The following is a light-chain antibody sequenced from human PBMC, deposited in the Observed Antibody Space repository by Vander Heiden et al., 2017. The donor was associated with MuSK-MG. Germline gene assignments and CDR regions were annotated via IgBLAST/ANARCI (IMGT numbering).Light chain of an antibody. CDR2: GAS. CDR1: QSVSSN. CDR3: QQYKNWHPVEWT. J-gene: IGKJ1*01. Sequence: EIVMTQSPATLSVSPGERATLSCRASQSVSSNLAWYQQKPGQSPRLLIYGASTRATGIPARFSGSGYGTEFTLTISSLQSEDFAVYYCQQYKNWHPVEWTFGQGTKVEIK. V-gene: IGKV3-15*01.